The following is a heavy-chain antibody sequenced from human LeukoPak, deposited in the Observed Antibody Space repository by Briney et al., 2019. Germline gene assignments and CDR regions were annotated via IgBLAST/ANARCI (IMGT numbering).Heavy chain of an antibody. Sequence: PGGSLRLSCAASGFTFSNAWMSWVRQAPGKGLEWVGRIKSKTDGGTTDYAAPVKGRFTISRDDSKNTLYLQMNSLKTEDTAVYYCTTGGLAYCGGDCYSQYFDYWGQGTLVTVSS. V-gene: IGHV3-15*01. CDR1: GFTFSNAW. D-gene: IGHD2-21*02. CDR3: TTGGLAYCGGDCYSQYFDY. CDR2: IKSKTDGGTT. J-gene: IGHJ4*02.